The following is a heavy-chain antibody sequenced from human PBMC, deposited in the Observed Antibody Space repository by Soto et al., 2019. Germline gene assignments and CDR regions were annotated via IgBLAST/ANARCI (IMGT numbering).Heavy chain of an antibody. CDR3: AKGPTAVDPRDLFGGNPPADY. Sequence: EVQLLESGGALLQPGGSLRLSCAASGFTFSSYAMNWVRQTPGKGLQWVSAISGSGENTYYADSVKGRFTISRDNSKNILHLHIDGLKVEDTALFSCAKGPTAVDPRDLFGGNPPADYWGQGTLVTAPS. CDR2: ISGSGENT. CDR1: GFTFSSYA. D-gene: IGHD2-15*01. J-gene: IGHJ4*02. V-gene: IGHV3-23*01.